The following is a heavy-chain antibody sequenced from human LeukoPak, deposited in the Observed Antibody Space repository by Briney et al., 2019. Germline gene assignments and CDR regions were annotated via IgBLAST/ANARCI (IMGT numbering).Heavy chain of an antibody. CDR1: GGSISSYY. J-gene: IGHJ4*02. V-gene: IGHV4-59*01. CDR3: ARNNGYDLIDY. Sequence: SETLSLTCTVSGGSISSYYWSWIRQPPGKGLEWIGYIYYSGSTNYNPSLKSRVTISVDTSKNQFSLKLSSVTAADTAVYYCARNNGYDLIDYWGQGTLVTVSS. D-gene: IGHD5-12*01. CDR2: IYYSGST.